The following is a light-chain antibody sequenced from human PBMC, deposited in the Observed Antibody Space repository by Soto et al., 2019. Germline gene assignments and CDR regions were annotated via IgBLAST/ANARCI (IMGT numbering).Light chain of an antibody. CDR1: SSNIGAEYN. V-gene: IGLV1-40*01. CDR2: ANT. CDR3: QSYDSSLYVSV. Sequence: QSVLTQPPSVSGAPGQRVTISCTGSSSNIGAEYNVHWYQQLPGTAPTLLIYANTNRPSGVPDRFSGSKSGTSASLAITGLQAEDEADYYCQSYDSSLYVSVFGGGTKLTDL. J-gene: IGLJ2*01.